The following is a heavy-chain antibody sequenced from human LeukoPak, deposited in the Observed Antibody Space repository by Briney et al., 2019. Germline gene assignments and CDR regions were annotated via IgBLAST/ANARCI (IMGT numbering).Heavy chain of an antibody. CDR2: ISAYNGNT. J-gene: IGHJ4*02. CDR1: GYTFTSYG. Sequence: ASVKVSCKASGYTFTSYGISWVRQAPGQGLEWMGWISAYNGNTNYAQKLQGRVTMTTDTSTSTAYMGLRSLRSDDTAVYYCAREPHWELSQGIFDYWGQGTLVTVSS. CDR3: AREPHWELSQGIFDY. V-gene: IGHV1-18*01. D-gene: IGHD1-26*01.